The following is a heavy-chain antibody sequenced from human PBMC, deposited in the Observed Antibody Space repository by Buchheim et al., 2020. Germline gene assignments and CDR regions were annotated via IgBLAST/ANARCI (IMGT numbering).Heavy chain of an antibody. CDR1: GGSFSGYY. D-gene: IGHD6-19*01. CDR2: INHSGST. J-gene: IGHJ5*02. CDR3: ARGGKYSSGWYPSSNWFDP. Sequence: QVQLQQWGAGLLKPSETLSLTCAVYGGSFSGYYWSWIRQPPGKGLEWIGEINHSGSTNYNSSLKSRVTISVDTSKNQFSLKLSSVTAADTAVYYCARGGKYSSGWYPSSNWFDPWGQGTL. V-gene: IGHV4-34*01.